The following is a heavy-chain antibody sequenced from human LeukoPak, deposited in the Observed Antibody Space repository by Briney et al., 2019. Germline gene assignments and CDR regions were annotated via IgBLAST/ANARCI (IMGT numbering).Heavy chain of an antibody. D-gene: IGHD3-10*01. CDR1: GFSLSTSGVG. J-gene: IGHJ4*02. CDR2: IYWDDDK. Sequence: SGPTLVKPTQTLTLTCTFSGFSLSTSGVGVGWIRQPPGKALEWLALIYWDDDKRYSPSLKSRLTITKDTSKNQVVLTMTNMDPVDTATYYCAHRGFSGSGTSLYFDYWGQGTLVTVSS. CDR3: AHRGFSGSGTSLYFDY. V-gene: IGHV2-5*02.